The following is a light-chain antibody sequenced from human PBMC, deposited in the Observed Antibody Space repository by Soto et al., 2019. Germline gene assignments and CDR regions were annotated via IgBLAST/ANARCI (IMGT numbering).Light chain of an antibody. CDR1: QGISRY. J-gene: IGKJ1*01. CDR2: AAS. Sequence: DIQLTQSPSFLSASVGDRVTITCRASQGISRYLAWYQQKPGKAPKLLIYAASTLQSVVPSRFSGSGSGTEFTLTISSLQPEDFATYYCQQLNSYPRTFGKGTKVEIK. V-gene: IGKV1-9*01. CDR3: QQLNSYPRT.